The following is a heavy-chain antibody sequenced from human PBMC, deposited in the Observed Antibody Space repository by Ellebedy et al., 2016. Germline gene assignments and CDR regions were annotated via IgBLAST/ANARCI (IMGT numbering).Heavy chain of an antibody. Sequence: SGPTLVKPTQTLTLTCTFSGFSLSTTEVVVGWIRQPPGKALEWLTFIYWNDVKRYSPSLGSRITITKDTSKNQVVLTMANMDPVDTATYYCVHRTTVTSVDYWGQGTLVTVSS. V-gene: IGHV2-5*01. CDR3: VHRTTVTSVDY. CDR2: IYWNDVK. D-gene: IGHD4-17*01. CDR1: GFSLSTTEVV. J-gene: IGHJ4*02.